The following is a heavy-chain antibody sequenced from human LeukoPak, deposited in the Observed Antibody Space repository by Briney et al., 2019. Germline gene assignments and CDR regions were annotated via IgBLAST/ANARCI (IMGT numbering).Heavy chain of an antibody. CDR1: GFTFDDYA. Sequence: GGSLRLSCAASGFTFDDYAMHWVRQAPGKGLEWVSGISWNSGSIGYADSVKGRFTISRDNAKNSLYLQMNSLRAGDTAVYYCARDSSYGSGSYSYWGQGTLVTVSS. CDR3: ARDSSYGSGSYSY. J-gene: IGHJ4*02. D-gene: IGHD3-10*01. V-gene: IGHV3-9*01. CDR2: ISWNSGSI.